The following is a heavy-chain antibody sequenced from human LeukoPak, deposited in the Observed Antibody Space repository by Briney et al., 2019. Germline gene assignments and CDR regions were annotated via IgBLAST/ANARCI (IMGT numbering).Heavy chain of an antibody. Sequence: PSETLSLTCTVSGGSIYWSWIRQPPGKGLEWIGYIHYSGSTNYNPSLKSRVTISVDTSKNQFSLKLSSVTAADTAVYYCAREGDYGGNSGNYWYFDLWGRGTLVTVSS. CDR2: IHYSGST. V-gene: IGHV4-59*01. CDR3: AREGDYGGNSGNYWYFDL. CDR1: GGSIY. J-gene: IGHJ2*01. D-gene: IGHD4-17*01.